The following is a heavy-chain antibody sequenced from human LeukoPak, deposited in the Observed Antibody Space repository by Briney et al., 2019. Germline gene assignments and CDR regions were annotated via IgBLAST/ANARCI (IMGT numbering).Heavy chain of an antibody. CDR1: DESFSGYY. Sequence: SETLSLTCAVSDESFSGYYWXXXHQPXGRXXXWIGXXXYSGSTQYHPXXXXXVTMSVDKSKKQVSLKLSSVTVADTAVYYCAREGRGGHNFDSWGQGTLAIVSS. CDR3: AREGRGGHNFDS. V-gene: IGHV4-34*01. D-gene: IGHD2-15*01. J-gene: IGHJ4*02. CDR2: XXYSGST.